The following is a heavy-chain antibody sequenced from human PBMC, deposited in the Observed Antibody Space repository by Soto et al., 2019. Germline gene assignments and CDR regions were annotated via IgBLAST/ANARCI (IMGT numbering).Heavy chain of an antibody. V-gene: IGHV3-23*01. D-gene: IGHD3-10*01. CDR1: GFTFSSYA. CDR2: ISGSGGST. Sequence: GGSLRLSCAASGFTFSSYAMSWVRQAPGKGLEWVSAISGSGGSTYYADSVKGRFTISRDNSKNTLYLQMNSLRAEDTAVYYCAKDPFREAGGSNGMDVWGQGTTVTVSS. CDR3: AKDPFREAGGSNGMDV. J-gene: IGHJ6*02.